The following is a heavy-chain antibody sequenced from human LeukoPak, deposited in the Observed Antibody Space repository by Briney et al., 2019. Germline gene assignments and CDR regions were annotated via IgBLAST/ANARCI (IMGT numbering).Heavy chain of an antibody. V-gene: IGHV4-31*03. CDR2: IYYSGST. CDR3: ARGVTDYGDLFDY. Sequence: MASETLSLTCTVSGGSISSGGYYWSWIRQHPGKGLEWIGYIYYSGSTYYNPSLKSRVTISVDTSRNQFSLKLSSVTAADTAVYYCARGVTDYGDLFDYWGQGTLVTVSS. J-gene: IGHJ4*02. CDR1: GGSISSGGYY. D-gene: IGHD4-17*01.